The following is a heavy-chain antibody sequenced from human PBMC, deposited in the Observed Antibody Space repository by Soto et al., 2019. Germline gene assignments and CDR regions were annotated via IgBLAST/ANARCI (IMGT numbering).Heavy chain of an antibody. CDR2: INAGNGNT. CDR1: GYTFTSYA. D-gene: IGHD2-8*01. J-gene: IGHJ4*02. V-gene: IGHV1-3*01. Sequence: QVQIVQSGAEVKKPGASVKVSCKASGYTFTSYAMHWVRQAPGQRLEWMGWINAGNGNTKYSQKFQGRVTITRDTTAMPAYMELCSLRFEDTAVYYCARGRFGYCTNCVCYIDYLGQGTLVTVSS. CDR3: ARGRFGYCTNCVCYIDY.